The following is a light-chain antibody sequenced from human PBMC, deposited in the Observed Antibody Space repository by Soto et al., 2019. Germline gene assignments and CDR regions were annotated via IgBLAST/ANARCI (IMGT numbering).Light chain of an antibody. CDR2: GAS. CDR1: QSVSSN. J-gene: IGKJ2*01. CDR3: QQYNNWPPGT. Sequence: EIVMTQSPATLTVYPGERATLSCRASQSVSSNLAWYQQKPGQAPRLLIYGASTRATGIPARISGSGSGTEFTLTISSLQSEDFAVYYCQQYNNWPPGTFGQGTKLEIK. V-gene: IGKV3-15*01.